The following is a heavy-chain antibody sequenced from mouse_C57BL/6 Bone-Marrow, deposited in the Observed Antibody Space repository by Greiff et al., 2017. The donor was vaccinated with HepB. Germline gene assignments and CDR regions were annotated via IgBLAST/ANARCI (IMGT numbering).Heavy chain of an antibody. CDR2: INYDGSST. V-gene: IGHV5-16*01. CDR1: GFTFSDYY. D-gene: IGHD1-1*02. CDR3: ARDRGWGWFDY. J-gene: IGHJ2*01. Sequence: EVKLMESEGGLVQPGSSMKLSCTASGFTFSDYYMAWVRQVPEKGLEWVANINYDGSSTYYLDSLKSRFIISRDTAKNILYLQMSSLKSEDTATYYCARDRGWGWFDYWGQGTTLTVSS.